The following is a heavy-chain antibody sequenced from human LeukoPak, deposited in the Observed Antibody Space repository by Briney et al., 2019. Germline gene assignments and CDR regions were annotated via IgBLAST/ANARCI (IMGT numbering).Heavy chain of an antibody. CDR1: GFTFSSYA. D-gene: IGHD3-10*01. Sequence: PGGSLRLSCAASGFTFSSYAMSWVRQAPGKGLEWVSAISGSGGSTYYADSVKGRFTISRDNSKNTLYLQMNDLRAEDTAVYCCARAGSFRFDYWGQGTLVTVSS. CDR2: ISGSGGST. CDR3: ARAGSFRFDY. J-gene: IGHJ4*02. V-gene: IGHV3-23*01.